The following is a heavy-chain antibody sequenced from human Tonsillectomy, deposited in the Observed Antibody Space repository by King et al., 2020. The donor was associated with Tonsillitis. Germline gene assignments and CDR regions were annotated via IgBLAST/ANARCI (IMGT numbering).Heavy chain of an antibody. CDR3: AKGYASTWYGTAGYYFGMDV. J-gene: IGHJ6*02. D-gene: IGHD6-13*01. CDR1: GFTFSSHA. Sequence: VQLVESGGGLVQPGGSPRLSCAASGFTFSSHAMSWVRQAPGKGLEWVSAISVSGDNTYYADSVKGRFTISRDNSKNMLTLQMNSLRVEDTAVYYCAKGYASTWYGTAGYYFGMDVWGQGTTVIVSS. CDR2: ISVSGDNT. V-gene: IGHV3-23*04.